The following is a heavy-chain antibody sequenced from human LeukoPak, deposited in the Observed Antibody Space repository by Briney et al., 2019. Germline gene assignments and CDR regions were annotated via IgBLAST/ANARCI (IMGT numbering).Heavy chain of an antibody. CDR2: INSDGSST. CDR1: GFTFSSYW. CDR3: ARDDGNYYYYMDV. J-gene: IGHJ6*03. D-gene: IGHD4-17*01. V-gene: IGHV3-74*01. Sequence: GGSLRLSCAASGFTFSSYWMHWVRQAPGKGLVWVSRINSDGSSTSYADSVKGRFTISRDNAKNTLYLQMNSLRAEDTAVYCCARDDGNYYYYMDVWGKGTTVTVSS.